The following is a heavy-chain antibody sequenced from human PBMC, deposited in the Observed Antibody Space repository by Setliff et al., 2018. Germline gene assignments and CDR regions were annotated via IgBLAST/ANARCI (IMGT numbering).Heavy chain of an antibody. V-gene: IGHV1-24*01. Sequence: ASVKVSCKVSGHILSELSMYWVRQAPGKGLEWIGGFDPEYGKTFDAQKFQGRVTMTEDTSTDTAYMVLSTLRSEDTAVYYCVRRVYSSSSGYYHYYMDVWGKGTTVTVSS. CDR1: GHILSELS. CDR3: VRRVYSSSSGYYHYYMDV. J-gene: IGHJ6*03. D-gene: IGHD6-6*01. CDR2: FDPEYGKT.